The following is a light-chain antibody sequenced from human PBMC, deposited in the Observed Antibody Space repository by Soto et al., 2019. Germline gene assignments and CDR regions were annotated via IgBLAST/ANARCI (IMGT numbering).Light chain of an antibody. Sequence: ELVLTQSPGTLSVSPGERATLSCRASQSVSNNYLAWYQQQAGQAPRLLIYAASNRATGIQDRFSGSGSGTESTPTISRLEHEDFAVYYCKQYGSSGTCGEGTKVDIK. CDR2: AAS. CDR3: KQYGSSGT. CDR1: QSVSNNY. V-gene: IGKV3-20*01. J-gene: IGKJ4*02.